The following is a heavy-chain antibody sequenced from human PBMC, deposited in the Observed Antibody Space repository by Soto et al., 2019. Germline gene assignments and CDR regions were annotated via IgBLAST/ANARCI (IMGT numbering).Heavy chain of an antibody. V-gene: IGHV3-48*01. CDR2: ISSSSSTI. D-gene: IGHD3-3*01. CDR3: AGTPPRDTIFGVVTNNWFDP. J-gene: IGHJ5*02. Sequence: EVQLVESGGGLVQPGGSLRLSCAASGFTFSSYSMNWVRQAPGKGLEWVSYISSSSSTIYYADSVKGRFTISRDNAKNLLYLQMNSLRAEDTAVYYCAGTPPRDTIFGVVTNNWFDPWGQGTLVTVSS. CDR1: GFTFSSYS.